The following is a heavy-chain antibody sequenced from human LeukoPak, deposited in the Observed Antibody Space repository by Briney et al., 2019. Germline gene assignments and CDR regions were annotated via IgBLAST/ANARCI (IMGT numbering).Heavy chain of an antibody. D-gene: IGHD2-15*01. V-gene: IGHV4-59*08. CDR3: ARIVGYWNYFDY. J-gene: IGHJ4*02. CDR2: IYYSGST. CDR1: GGSTSSYY. Sequence: SETLSLTCTVSGGSTSSYYWSWIRQPPGKGLEWIGYIYYSGSTYYNPSLKSRVTISVDTSKNQFSLKLSSVTAADTAVYYCARIVGYWNYFDYWGQGTLVTVSS.